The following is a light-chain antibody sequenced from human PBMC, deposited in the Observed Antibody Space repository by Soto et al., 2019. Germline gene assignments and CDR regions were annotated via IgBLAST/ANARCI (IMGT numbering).Light chain of an antibody. CDR3: QSYETTLSRV. J-gene: IGLJ1*01. V-gene: IGLV1-47*02. CDR2: CNN. Sequence: QSALPQPPAASGTPGRSISLSCSGSSSNIGSNYVYWYQQLPGSAPKLLIYCNNQRPSGGPDRFSGSRSGASASLAITGLQDEDEADNYCQSYETTLSRVFGSGTKVNVL. CDR1: SSNIGSNY.